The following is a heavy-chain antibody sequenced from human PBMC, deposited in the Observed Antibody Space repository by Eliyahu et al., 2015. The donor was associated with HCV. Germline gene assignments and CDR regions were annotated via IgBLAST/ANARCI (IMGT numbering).Heavy chain of an antibody. CDR3: ASVGGSTMTPQYYLDY. CDR1: GFXFSDYY. J-gene: IGHJ4*01. Sequence: QVQLVESGGGLVKPGGSXRLSCTASGFXFSDYYMSWIRQAPGKGLGWVSXISSSGSSIYYADCVQGRFTISRDNAKNSLYLQMNSLRAEDTAVYYCASVGGSTMTPQYYLDYWGQGTLVTVSS. CDR2: ISSSGSSI. V-gene: IGHV3-11*01. D-gene: IGHD4-17*01.